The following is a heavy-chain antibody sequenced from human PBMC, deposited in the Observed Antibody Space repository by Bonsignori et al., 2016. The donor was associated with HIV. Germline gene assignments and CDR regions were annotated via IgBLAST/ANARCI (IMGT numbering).Heavy chain of an antibody. CDR3: ARWGVPRDDSWSGPFDV. J-gene: IGHJ4*02. CDR2: INTGGDRK. Sequence: WVRQAPGQGIEWMGEINTGGDRKTYAQRFTGRVSMTRDTSTSTVYMELSSLTPDDTAVYFCARWGVPRDDSWSGPFDVWGQGTLVTVSS. D-gene: IGHD3-3*01. V-gene: IGHV1-46*01.